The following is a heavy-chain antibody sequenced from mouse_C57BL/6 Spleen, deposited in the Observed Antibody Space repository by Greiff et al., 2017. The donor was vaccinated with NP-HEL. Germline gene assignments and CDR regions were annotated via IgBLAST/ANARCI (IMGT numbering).Heavy chain of an antibody. J-gene: IGHJ1*03. CDR2: ISYDGSN. CDR3: ARGGWLPHWYFDV. Sequence: EVQLKESGPGLVKPSQSLSLTCSVTGYSITSGYYWNWIRQFPGNKLEWMGYISYDGSNNYNPSLKNRISITRDTSKNQFFLKLNSVTTEDTATYYCARGGWLPHWYFDVWGTGTTVTVSS. V-gene: IGHV3-6*01. D-gene: IGHD2-3*01. CDR1: GYSITSGYY.